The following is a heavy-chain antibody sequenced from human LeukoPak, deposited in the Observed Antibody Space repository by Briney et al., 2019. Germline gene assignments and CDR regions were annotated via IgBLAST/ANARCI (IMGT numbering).Heavy chain of an antibody. CDR3: ARVRYYDFWSGYYTGPSFDP. CDR1: GYTFTSYD. V-gene: IGHV1-18*01. D-gene: IGHD3-3*01. CDR2: ISAYNGNT. Sequence: ASVKVSCKASGYTFTSYDINWVRQATGQGLEWMGWISAYNGNTNYAQKLQGRVTMTTDTSTSTAYMELRSLRSDDTAVYYCARVRYYDFWSGYYTGPSFDPWGQGTLVTVSS. J-gene: IGHJ5*02.